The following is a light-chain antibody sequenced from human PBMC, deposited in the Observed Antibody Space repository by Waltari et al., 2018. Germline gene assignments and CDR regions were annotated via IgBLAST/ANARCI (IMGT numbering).Light chain of an antibody. CDR3: EAWDDTLNGVV. CDR1: NSNIGNNA. J-gene: IGLJ3*02. Sequence: QSVLTQPPSVSEAPRQWVTISCSGSNSNIGNNAVNWYRKLPGKAPKLLIYYDNLLSPGVSDRFSGSKSDTSASLAISGLQSEDEADYYCEAWDDTLNGVVFGGGTKLTVL. V-gene: IGLV1-36*01. CDR2: YDN.